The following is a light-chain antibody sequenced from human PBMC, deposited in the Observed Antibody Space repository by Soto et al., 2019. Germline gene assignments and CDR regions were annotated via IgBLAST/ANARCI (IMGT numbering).Light chain of an antibody. J-gene: IGLJ2*01. Sequence: QSVLTQPPSVSAAPGQEVTISCSGITSNIGDNYVTWYQRLPGTAPELLIYDNDERTSGIPDRFAGSKSGTTATLGITGIPTGDEADYYGGTWDNRLSAVVFGGGTKGTVL. CDR1: TSNIGDNY. V-gene: IGLV1-51*01. CDR2: DND. CDR3: GTWDNRLSAVV.